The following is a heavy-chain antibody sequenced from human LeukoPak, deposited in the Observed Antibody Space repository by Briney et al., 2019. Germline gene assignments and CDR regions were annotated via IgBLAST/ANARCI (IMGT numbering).Heavy chain of an antibody. CDR2: ISNSNTYT. J-gene: IGHJ4*02. V-gene: IGHV3-11*06. CDR3: AMSGIIDY. Sequence: LSLTCTVSGGSISSYYWSRIRQAPGKGLEWVSHISNSNTYTNYADSVKGRFTISRDNAKNSLYLQMNSLRAEDTAVYYCAMSGIIDYWGQGTLVTVSS. CDR1: GGSISSYY. D-gene: IGHD3-16*01.